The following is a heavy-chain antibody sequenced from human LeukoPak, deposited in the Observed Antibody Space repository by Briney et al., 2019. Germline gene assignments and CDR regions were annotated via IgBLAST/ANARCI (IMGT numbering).Heavy chain of an antibody. Sequence: SETLSLTCTVSGGSISSSSYYWGWIRQPPGKGLEWIGRIYYSGSTYYNPSLKSRVTISVDTSKNQFSLKLSSVTAADTAVYYCARVMAGIAVAGEEVGYFDYWGQGTLVTVSS. V-gene: IGHV4-39*07. CDR3: ARVMAGIAVAGEEVGYFDY. J-gene: IGHJ4*02. D-gene: IGHD6-19*01. CDR1: GGSISSSSYY. CDR2: IYYSGST.